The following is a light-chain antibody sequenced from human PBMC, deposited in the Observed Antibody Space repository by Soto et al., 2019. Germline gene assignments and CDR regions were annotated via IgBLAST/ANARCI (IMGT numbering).Light chain of an antibody. CDR2: GAS. J-gene: IGKJ2*02. Sequence: EIVMPQSPATLPVSPGERATLSCRASQSVSSNLAWYQQKPGQAPRLLIYGASTRATGIPARFSGSGSGTEFTLTISSLQSEDFAVYYCQQYNNWPPWTFGQGTKLEIK. CDR1: QSVSSN. CDR3: QQYNNWPPWT. V-gene: IGKV3-15*01.